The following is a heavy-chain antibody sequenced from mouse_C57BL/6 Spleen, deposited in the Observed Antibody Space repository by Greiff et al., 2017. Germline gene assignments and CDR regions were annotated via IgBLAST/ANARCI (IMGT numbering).Heavy chain of an antibody. D-gene: IGHD4-1*01. CDR2: IDPSDSYT. J-gene: IGHJ2*01. CDR1: GYTFTSYW. Sequence: QVQLQQPGAELVMPGASVKLSCKASGYTFTSYWMHWVKQRPGHGLAWIGEIDPSDSYTNYNQKFKGKSTLTVDKSSSTAYMQLGSLTSEDSAVYYCARVGRVDYWGQGTTLTVSS. CDR3: ARVGRVDY. V-gene: IGHV1-69*01.